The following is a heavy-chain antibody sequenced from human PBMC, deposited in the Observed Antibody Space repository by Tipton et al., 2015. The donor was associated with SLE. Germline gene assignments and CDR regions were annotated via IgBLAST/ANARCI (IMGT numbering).Heavy chain of an antibody. CDR2: IYGSGSS. J-gene: IGHJ2*01. V-gene: IGHV4-38-2*01. CDR1: GYSISSGYY. Sequence: TLSLTCAVSGYSISSGYYWGWIRQPPGKGLEWIGSIYGSGSSYYNPSLRSRVTISVDTSKNQFSLKLSSVTAADTAVYYCARQVGMGKWFSDLWGRGTLVTVSS. D-gene: IGHD3-22*01. CDR3: ARQVGMGKWFSDL.